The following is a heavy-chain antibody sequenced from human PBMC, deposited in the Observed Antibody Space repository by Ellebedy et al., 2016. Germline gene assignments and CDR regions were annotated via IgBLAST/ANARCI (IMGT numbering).Heavy chain of an antibody. CDR2: ITGSGDRT. Sequence: GGSLRLSCAASGFSFSSYAMSWVRQAPGKGPEWVSTITGSGDRTNSADSVKGRFTISRDSSKNTLYLDMDSLRAEDTAIYYCAKCRHINGCLLDYWGQGTLVTVSS. J-gene: IGHJ4*02. D-gene: IGHD6-19*01. V-gene: IGHV3-23*01. CDR1: GFSFSSYA. CDR3: AKCRHINGCLLDY.